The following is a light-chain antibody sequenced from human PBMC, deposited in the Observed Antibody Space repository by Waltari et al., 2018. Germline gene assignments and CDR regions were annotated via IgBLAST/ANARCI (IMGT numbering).Light chain of an antibody. CDR3: CSYAGGRTYVV. V-gene: IGLV2-23*02. J-gene: IGLJ2*01. CDR1: TNDVGAYDL. CDR2: AVT. Sequence: QSALTQAASVSGSLGQSITISCTGTTNDVGAYDLVSWYQQHPGKAPRLIIYAVTERPSGVVNHFSGSKSGNTASLTISGLQAEDEADYHCCSYAGGRTYVVFGGGTKLTVL.